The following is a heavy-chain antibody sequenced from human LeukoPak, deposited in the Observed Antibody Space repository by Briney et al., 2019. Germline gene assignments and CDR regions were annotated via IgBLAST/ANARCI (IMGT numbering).Heavy chain of an antibody. Sequence: GRSLRLSCAASGFTFDDYAMHWVRQAPGKGLEWVSGISWNSGSIGYADSVKGRFTISRDNAKNSLYLQMNSLRAEDTALYYCAKDVAAAGTWGGDYWGQGTLVTVSS. V-gene: IGHV3-9*01. J-gene: IGHJ4*02. D-gene: IGHD6-13*01. CDR3: AKDVAAAGTWGGDY. CDR2: ISWNSGSI. CDR1: GFTFDDYA.